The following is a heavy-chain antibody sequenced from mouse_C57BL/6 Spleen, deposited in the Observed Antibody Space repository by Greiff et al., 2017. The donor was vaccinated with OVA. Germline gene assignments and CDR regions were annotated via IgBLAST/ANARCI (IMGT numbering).Heavy chain of an antibody. Sequence: QVQLKQPGAELVKPGASVKMSCKASGYTFTSYWITWVKQRPGQGLEWIGDIYPGSGSTNYNEKFKSKATLTVDTSSSTAFMQLSSLTSEDSVVYYCARTTTVVPFAYWGQGTLVTVSA. D-gene: IGHD1-1*01. V-gene: IGHV1-55*01. J-gene: IGHJ3*01. CDR2: IYPGSGST. CDR3: ARTTTVVPFAY. CDR1: GYTFTSYW.